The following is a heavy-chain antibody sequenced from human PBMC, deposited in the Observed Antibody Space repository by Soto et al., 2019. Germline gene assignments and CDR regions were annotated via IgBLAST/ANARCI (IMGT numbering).Heavy chain of an antibody. CDR2: IYYSGST. Sequence: PSETLSLTCPVSGGSISSSSYYWGWIRQPPGKGLEWIGSIYYSGSTYYNPSLKSRVTISVDTSKNQFSLKLSSVTAADTAVYYCARADILTGYQNWFDPWGQGTLVT. CDR1: GGSISSSSYY. CDR3: ARADILTGYQNWFDP. J-gene: IGHJ5*02. V-gene: IGHV4-39*01. D-gene: IGHD3-9*01.